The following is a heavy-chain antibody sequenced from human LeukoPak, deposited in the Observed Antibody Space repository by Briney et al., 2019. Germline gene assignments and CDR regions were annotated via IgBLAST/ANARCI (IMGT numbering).Heavy chain of an antibody. J-gene: IGHJ4*02. CDR1: GFTFSSYW. D-gene: IGHD2-2*02. CDR2: IKKDGSEK. V-gene: IGHV3-7*01. Sequence: GGSLRLSCAASGFTFSSYWMSWVRQAPGKGLEWVANIKKDGSEKDYVDSVKGRFTISRDNAKNSLYLQMNSLRAEDTAVYYCAREQYCSSTSCHTSFDYWGQGTLVTVSS. CDR3: AREQYCSSTSCHTSFDY.